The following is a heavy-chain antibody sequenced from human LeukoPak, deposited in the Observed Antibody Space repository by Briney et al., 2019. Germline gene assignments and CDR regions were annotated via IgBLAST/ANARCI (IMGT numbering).Heavy chain of an antibody. V-gene: IGHV1-3*01. J-gene: IGHJ4*02. CDR1: GYTFTNYA. CDR2: INAGNGNT. D-gene: IGHD3-10*01. CDR3: ARGSYYYGSGSFMGSDY. Sequence: GASVYVSCKASGYTFTNYAMHWVRQAPGQRPEWMGWINAGNGNTEYSQKFQDRVTITRDISANTAYMELSSLTSEDTAVYYCARGSYYYGSGSFMGSDYWGQGTLVTVSS.